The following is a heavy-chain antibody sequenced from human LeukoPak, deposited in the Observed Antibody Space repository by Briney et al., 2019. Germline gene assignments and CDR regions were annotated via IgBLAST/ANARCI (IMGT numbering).Heavy chain of an antibody. CDR3: ARAGRYCSGGSCYYIY. J-gene: IGHJ4*02. Sequence: ASVKVSCKASGYTFTGYYMHWVRQAPGQGLEWMGRINPNSGGANYAQKFQGRVTMTRDTSISTAYMGLSRLRSDDTAVYYCARAGRYCSGGSCYYIYWGQGTLVTVSS. V-gene: IGHV1-2*06. D-gene: IGHD2-15*01. CDR1: GYTFTGYY. CDR2: INPNSGGA.